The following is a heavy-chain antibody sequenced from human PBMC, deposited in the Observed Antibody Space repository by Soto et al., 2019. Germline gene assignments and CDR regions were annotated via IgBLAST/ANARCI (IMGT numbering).Heavy chain of an antibody. J-gene: IGHJ5*02. D-gene: IGHD3-3*01. CDR3: AKSIIRFLEWSSPFDP. V-gene: IGHV1-2*02. CDR2: INPNSGAT. CDR1: GYTFTGYY. Sequence: QVQLVQSGAEVKKPGASVKVSCKASGYTFTGYYLHWVRQAPGQRLEWMGWINPNSGATNYAENLQGRVTLTRDTSISTPYMELTRLTSEDTAVYYCAKSIIRFLEWSSPFDPWGQGTLLTVSS.